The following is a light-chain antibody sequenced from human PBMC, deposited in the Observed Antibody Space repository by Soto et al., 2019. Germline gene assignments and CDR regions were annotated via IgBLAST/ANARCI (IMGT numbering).Light chain of an antibody. CDR2: EVS. V-gene: IGLV2-23*02. CDR1: SSDVGSYNF. J-gene: IGLJ1*01. Sequence: QSALTQPASVSGSPGQSITISCTGTSSDVGSYNFVSWYQQHPGKAPKLMISEVSKRPSGVSDRSSGSKSANTASLTISRLQGEDEADYYCCSYAGSSTYVFGAGTKVTVL. CDR3: CSYAGSSTYV.